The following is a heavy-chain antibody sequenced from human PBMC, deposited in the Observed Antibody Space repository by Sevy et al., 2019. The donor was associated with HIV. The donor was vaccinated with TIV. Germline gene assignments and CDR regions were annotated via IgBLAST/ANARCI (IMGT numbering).Heavy chain of an antibody. J-gene: IGHJ3*02. Sequence: GGSLRLSCAASGFTFSNYNMNWVRQAPGEGLKWVSSISSSSRDIYYTDSVKGRLTVSRDNARKSLFLQMNGLSAEDTALYYCARDLLVGSTYVFDIWGRGTMVTVSS. CDR3: ARDLLVGSTYVFDI. D-gene: IGHD1-26*01. V-gene: IGHV3-21*01. CDR2: ISSSSRDI. CDR1: GFTFSNYN.